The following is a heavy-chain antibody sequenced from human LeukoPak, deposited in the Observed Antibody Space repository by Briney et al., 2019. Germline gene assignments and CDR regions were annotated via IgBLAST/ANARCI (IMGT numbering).Heavy chain of an antibody. J-gene: IGHJ4*02. CDR2: INPDGST. Sequence: GGSLRLSCAASGFIFRDHSMHWARQIPGKGLVWVSRINPDGSTNYADSVKGRFTISRDNAKNTLYLQMRSLRVDASSLYFCVRALGGSDDYWGQGTLVTVSS. CDR3: VRALGGSDDY. CDR1: GFIFRDHS. D-gene: IGHD1-26*01. V-gene: IGHV3-74*01.